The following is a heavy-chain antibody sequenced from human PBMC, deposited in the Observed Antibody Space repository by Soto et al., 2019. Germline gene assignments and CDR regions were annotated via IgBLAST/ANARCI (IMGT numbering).Heavy chain of an antibody. Sequence: PXGALILSCAASGFTFSGSAMHWVRQASGKGLEWVGRIRSKANSYATAYAASVKGRFTISRDDSKNTAYLQMNSLKTEDTAVYYCTRPASMIVGAVGDYWGQGTLVTVSS. D-gene: IGHD3-22*01. CDR2: IRSKANSYAT. CDR1: GFTFSGSA. V-gene: IGHV3-73*01. CDR3: TRPASMIVGAVGDY. J-gene: IGHJ4*02.